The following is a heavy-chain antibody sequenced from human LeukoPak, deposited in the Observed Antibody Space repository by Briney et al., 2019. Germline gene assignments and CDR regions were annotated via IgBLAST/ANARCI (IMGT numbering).Heavy chain of an antibody. D-gene: IGHD1-26*01. J-gene: IGHJ4*02. V-gene: IGHV4-59*01. CDR3: ARTTSLFDY. CDR2: IFFSGST. Sequence: SETLSLTCTDSGGSIGTYYWSWIRQPPGKGLEWIGYIFFSGSTRYNPSLESRVTISVDTSKNQFSLKLSSVIAADTAVYYCARTTSLFDYWGQGTLVTVSS. CDR1: GGSIGTYY.